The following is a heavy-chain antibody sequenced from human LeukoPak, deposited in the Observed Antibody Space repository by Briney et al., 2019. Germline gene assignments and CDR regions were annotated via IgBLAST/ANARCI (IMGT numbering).Heavy chain of an antibody. J-gene: IGHJ5*02. D-gene: IGHD5-12*01. CDR2: VSYDGSSK. Sequence: GRSLRLSCAASGFTFSNYGMHWVRQAPGKGLEWVAVVSYDGSSKYYADSVKGRFTISRDNSKNRQYLQMNSLRAEDTAVYYCAGVYSGYDGGPNWFDPWGQGTLVTVSS. CDR1: GFTFSNYG. V-gene: IGHV3-30*03. CDR3: AGVYSGYDGGPNWFDP.